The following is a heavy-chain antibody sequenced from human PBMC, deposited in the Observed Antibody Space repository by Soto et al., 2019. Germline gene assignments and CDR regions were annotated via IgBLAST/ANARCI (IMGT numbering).Heavy chain of an antibody. Sequence: SETLSLTCTVSGGSISSGGYYWSWIRQHPGKGLEWIGYIYYSGSTYYNPSLKSRVTISVDTSKNQFSLKLSSVTAADTAVYYCARENFYCGGDRYQEFDYCGQGPRFTVSS. CDR2: IYYSGST. CDR3: ARENFYCGGDRYQEFDY. V-gene: IGHV4-31*03. CDR1: GGSISSGGYY. D-gene: IGHD2-21*01. J-gene: IGHJ4*02.